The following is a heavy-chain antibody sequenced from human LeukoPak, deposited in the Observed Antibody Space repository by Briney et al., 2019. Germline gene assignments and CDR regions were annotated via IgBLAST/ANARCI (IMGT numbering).Heavy chain of an antibody. CDR1: GGSISSSSYY. Sequence: SETLSLTCTVSGGSISSSSYYWSWIRQPAGKGLEWIGRIYTSGSTNYNPSLKSRVTMSVDTSKNQFSLKLSSVTAADTAVYYCARDFGSDYWGQGTLVTVSS. J-gene: IGHJ4*02. V-gene: IGHV4-61*02. CDR3: ARDFGSDY. D-gene: IGHD3-3*01. CDR2: IYTSGST.